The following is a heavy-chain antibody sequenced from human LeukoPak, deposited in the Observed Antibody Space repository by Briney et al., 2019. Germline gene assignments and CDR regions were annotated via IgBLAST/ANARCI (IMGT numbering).Heavy chain of an antibody. Sequence: PLGTLSLTCAVYGGSFSGYYWSWIRQPPGKGVGRSGEINHSGSTNYNPSLKSRVTISVDTSKNQCSLKLSSVTAADTAVYYCARGHGGWSWFDPWGQGTLVTVPS. D-gene: IGHD6-19*01. CDR2: INHSGST. V-gene: IGHV4-34*01. J-gene: IGHJ5*02. CDR3: ARGHGGWSWFDP. CDR1: GGSFSGYY.